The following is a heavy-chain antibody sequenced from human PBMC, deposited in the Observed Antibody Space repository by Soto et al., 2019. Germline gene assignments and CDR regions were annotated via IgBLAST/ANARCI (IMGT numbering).Heavy chain of an antibody. CDR3: ARVSSPPGYSGYDLFDF. Sequence: QVHLVQSGVEVKKPGASVKVSCKASGYTFTTYGISWVRQAPGLGLEWMGWISAYNGNTNYAQKLQGRVTMTTDTSTSTGYMDVRSLRSDDTAVYYCARVSSPPGYSGYDLFDFWGQGTLVTVSS. D-gene: IGHD5-12*01. J-gene: IGHJ4*02. CDR2: ISAYNGNT. CDR1: GYTFTTYG. V-gene: IGHV1-18*01.